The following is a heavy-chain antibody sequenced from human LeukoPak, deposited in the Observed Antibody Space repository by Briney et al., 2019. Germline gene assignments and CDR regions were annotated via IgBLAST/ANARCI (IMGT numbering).Heavy chain of an antibody. D-gene: IGHD6-6*01. CDR2: IYYSGST. CDR1: GGSISSSSYY. Sequence: SETLSLTCTVSGGSISSSSYYWGWIRQPPGKGLEWIGSIYYSGSTYYNPSLKSRATISVDTSKNQFSLKLSSVTAADTAVYYCASLYSSSPGHWGQGTLVTVSS. J-gene: IGHJ1*01. CDR3: ASLYSSSPGH. V-gene: IGHV4-39*01.